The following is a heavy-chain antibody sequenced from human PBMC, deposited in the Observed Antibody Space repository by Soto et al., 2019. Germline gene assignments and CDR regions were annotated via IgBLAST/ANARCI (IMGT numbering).Heavy chain of an antibody. CDR2: IYYSGST. CDR3: ARSYGSGSYYYYYYGMDV. J-gene: IGHJ6*02. D-gene: IGHD3-10*01. Sequence: SETLSLTCTVSGGSISSYSWSWIRQPPGKGLEWIGYIYYSGSTNYNPSRKSRVTISVDTSKNQFSLKLSSVTAADTAVYYCARSYGSGSYYYYYYGMDVWGQGTTVTVSS. V-gene: IGHV4-59*01. CDR1: GGSISSYS.